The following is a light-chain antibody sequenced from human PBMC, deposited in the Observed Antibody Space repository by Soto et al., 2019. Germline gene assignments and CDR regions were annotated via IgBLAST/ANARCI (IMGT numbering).Light chain of an antibody. V-gene: IGKV2-28*01. CDR3: IQALQTSYA. CDR1: QSLLHSNGYNY. Sequence: DIVMTQSPLSLPVTPGEPASISCRSSQSLLHSNGYNYLDWYLQKPGQSPQLLIYLGSNRASGDTDGFNGSGSGQDFKLKISRVEDEDVGVYYCIQALQTSYAFCQRTKVEIK. J-gene: IGKJ2*01. CDR2: LGS.